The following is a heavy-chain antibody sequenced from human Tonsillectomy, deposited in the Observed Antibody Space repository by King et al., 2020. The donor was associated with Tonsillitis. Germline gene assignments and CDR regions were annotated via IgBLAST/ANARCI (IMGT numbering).Heavy chain of an antibody. V-gene: IGHV4-39*02. D-gene: IGHD4-17*01. Sequence: LQLQESGPGLVKPSETLSLTCTVSGGSISSSSYYWGWIRQPPGKGLDWIGTIYYSGSTYYNPSLKSRVTISVDTSKNHFSLKLSSVTAADTAVYYCARRGTVTTRGAFDIWGHGTMVTVSS. CDR2: IYYSGST. CDR3: ARRGTVTTRGAFDI. CDR1: GGSISSSSYY. J-gene: IGHJ3*02.